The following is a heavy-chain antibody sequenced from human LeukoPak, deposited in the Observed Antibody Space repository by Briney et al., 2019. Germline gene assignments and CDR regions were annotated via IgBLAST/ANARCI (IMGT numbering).Heavy chain of an antibody. J-gene: IGHJ6*02. CDR3: ARDVCSGGSCYTWAHYYYYYGMDV. V-gene: IGHV1-2*02. CDR2: INPNSGGT. D-gene: IGHD2-15*01. Sequence: GASVKVSCKASGYTFTGYYMHWVRQAPGQGLEWMGWINPNSGGTNYAQKFQGRVTMTRDTSISTAYMEPSRLRSDDTAVYYCARDVCSGGSCYTWAHYYYYYGMDVWGQGTTVTVSS. CDR1: GYTFTGYY.